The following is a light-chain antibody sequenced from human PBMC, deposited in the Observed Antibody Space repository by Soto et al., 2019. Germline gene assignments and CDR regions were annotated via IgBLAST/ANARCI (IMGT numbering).Light chain of an antibody. J-gene: IGKJ1*01. V-gene: IGKV1-5*03. Sequence: DIQMTQSPSTLSASVGDRVTITCRASQSISGWLAWYQQKPGKAPKLLIYKASSLESGVPSRFSGSGSGTEFTLTISSLQPHDFATYYCQQYNSYPGWTFGQGTKVEIK. CDR3: QQYNSYPGWT. CDR2: KAS. CDR1: QSISGW.